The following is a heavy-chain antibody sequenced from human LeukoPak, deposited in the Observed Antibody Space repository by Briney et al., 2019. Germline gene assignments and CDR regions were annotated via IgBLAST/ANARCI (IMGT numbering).Heavy chain of an antibody. J-gene: IGHJ4*02. D-gene: IGHD3-10*01. V-gene: IGHV4-34*01. Sequence: PSETLSLTCAVYGGSFSGYYWSWIRQPPGKGLEWIGEINHSGSTNYNPSLKSRVTISVDTSKNQFSLKLSSVTAADTAVYYCARGGRTMVRGVIPLFDYWGQGTLVTVSS. CDR1: GGSFSGYY. CDR3: ARGGRTMVRGVIPLFDY. CDR2: INHSGST.